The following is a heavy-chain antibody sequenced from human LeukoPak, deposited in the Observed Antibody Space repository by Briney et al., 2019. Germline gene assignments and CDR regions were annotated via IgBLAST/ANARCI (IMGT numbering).Heavy chain of an antibody. D-gene: IGHD5-24*01. V-gene: IGHV3-30*03. CDR2: MSYDGSKK. Sequence: GGSLRLSCAASGLTFSGCGMHWVRQAPGKGLEWVTVMSYDGSKKDYADSVKGRFTISRDDYKNTLYLQMNSMRAEDTAVYYCARGGDGYKPDAFDIWGRGTMVTVSS. CDR3: ARGGDGYKPDAFDI. J-gene: IGHJ3*02. CDR1: GLTFSGCG.